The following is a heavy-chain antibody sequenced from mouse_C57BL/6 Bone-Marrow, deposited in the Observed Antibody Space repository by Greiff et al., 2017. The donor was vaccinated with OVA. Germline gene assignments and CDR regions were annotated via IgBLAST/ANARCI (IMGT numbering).Heavy chain of an antibody. D-gene: IGHD1-1*01. CDR2: INPSTGGT. CDR3: AVNYGFDY. Sequence: EVMLVESGPELVKPGASVKISCKASGYSFTGYYMNWVKQSPEKSLEWIGEINPSTGGTTYNQKFKAKATLTVDKSSSTAYMQLKSLTSEDSAVYYCAVNYGFDYWGQGTTLTVSS. V-gene: IGHV1-42*01. CDR1: GYSFTGYY. J-gene: IGHJ2*01.